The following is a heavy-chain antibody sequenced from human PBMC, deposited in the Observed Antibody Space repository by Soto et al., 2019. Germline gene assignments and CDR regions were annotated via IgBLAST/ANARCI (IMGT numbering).Heavy chain of an antibody. D-gene: IGHD2-15*01. V-gene: IGHV3-33*01. J-gene: IGHJ6*04. Sequence: GGSLRLSCAASGFTFSSYGMHWVRQAPGKGLEWVAVIWYDGSNKYYADSVKGRFTISRDNSKNTLYLQMNSLRAEDTAVYYCARGTVDPGMDVWGKGTTVTVSS. CDR1: GFTFSSYG. CDR3: ARGTVDPGMDV. CDR2: IWYDGSNK.